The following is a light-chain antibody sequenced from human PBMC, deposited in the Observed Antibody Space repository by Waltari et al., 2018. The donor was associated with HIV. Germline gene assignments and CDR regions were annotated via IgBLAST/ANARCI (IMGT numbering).Light chain of an antibody. Sequence: QMTQPPSTLSASVGDRVTITCRASQSISSWLAWYQQKPGRAPKLLIYKASNLEGGVPSRFRGSGSGTEFTLTISSLQPDDFATYFCQQYNSYPYTFGQGTKLEI. CDR2: KAS. V-gene: IGKV1-5*03. J-gene: IGKJ2*01. CDR1: QSISSW. CDR3: QQYNSYPYT.